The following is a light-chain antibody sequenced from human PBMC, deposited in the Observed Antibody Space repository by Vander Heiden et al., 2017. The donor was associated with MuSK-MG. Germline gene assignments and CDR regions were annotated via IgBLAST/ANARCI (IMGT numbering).Light chain of an antibody. J-gene: IGKJ2*01. CDR1: QSVRSGS. CDR2: GAS. Sequence: EIVLTQSPGTLSLSPGERAALSCRASQSVRSGSLAWYQQKRGQAPRLLIFGASNRATGIPDRFSGSGSGTDFTLSISGLEPEDFAVYYCQQDADSPSTFGQGTTLDIK. V-gene: IGKV3-20*01. CDR3: QQDADSPST.